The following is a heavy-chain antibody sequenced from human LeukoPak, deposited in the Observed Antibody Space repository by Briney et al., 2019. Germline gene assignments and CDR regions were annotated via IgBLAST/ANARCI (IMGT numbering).Heavy chain of an antibody. Sequence: GGSLTLSCAASGFSVSTKYVNWVRQAPGKGLEWVSIIYSGADTYYADSVKGRFTISRDTSKNTLFLHMNNLRVEDTAVYYCARVGDHYHWYLDLWGRGTLVSVSS. V-gene: IGHV3-53*01. J-gene: IGHJ2*01. D-gene: IGHD3-10*01. CDR3: ARVGDHYHWYLDL. CDR1: GFSVSTKY. CDR2: IYSGADT.